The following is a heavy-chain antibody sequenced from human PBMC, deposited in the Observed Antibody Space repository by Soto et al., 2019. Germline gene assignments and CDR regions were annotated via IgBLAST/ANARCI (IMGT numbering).Heavy chain of an antibody. CDR1: GGSFSGYY. D-gene: IGHD2-2*01. CDR2: INHSGST. V-gene: IGHV4-34*01. J-gene: IGHJ3*02. CDR3: ARGECSSNYCFTRWALDI. Sequence: QVQLQQWGAGLLKPSETLSLTCAVYGGSFSGYYWTWIRQTPGKGLEWIGEINHSGSTNYKPSLKSRISMSADTSKKQFSLNLTSVTAADTAVYYCARGECSSNYCFTRWALDIWGQGTMVTVSS.